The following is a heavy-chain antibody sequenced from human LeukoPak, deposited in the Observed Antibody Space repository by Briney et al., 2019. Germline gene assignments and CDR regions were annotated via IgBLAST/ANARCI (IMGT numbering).Heavy chain of an antibody. D-gene: IGHD4-17*01. Sequence: PGGSLRLSWAASGFTFSSYSMNWVRQAPGKGLEWVSSISSSSSYIYYADSVKGRFTISRDNAKNSLYLQMNSLRAEDTAVYYCARDPPLPVTTDYFDYWGQGTLVTVSS. CDR3: ARDPPLPVTTDYFDY. J-gene: IGHJ4*02. CDR2: ISSSSSYI. V-gene: IGHV3-21*01. CDR1: GFTFSSYS.